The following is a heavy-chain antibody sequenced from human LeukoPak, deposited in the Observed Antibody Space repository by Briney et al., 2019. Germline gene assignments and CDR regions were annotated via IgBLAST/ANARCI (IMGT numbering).Heavy chain of an antibody. CDR2: ISYDGSNK. CDR3: AKDVEMATIEGNFDY. V-gene: IGHV3-30*18. D-gene: IGHD5-24*01. CDR1: GFTFSSYN. J-gene: IGHJ4*02. Sequence: GGSLRLSCAASGFTFSSYNMHWVRQAPGKGLEWVAVISYDGSNKYYADSVKGRFTISRDNSKNTLYLQMNSLRAEDTAVYYCAKDVEMATIEGNFDYWGQGTLVTVSS.